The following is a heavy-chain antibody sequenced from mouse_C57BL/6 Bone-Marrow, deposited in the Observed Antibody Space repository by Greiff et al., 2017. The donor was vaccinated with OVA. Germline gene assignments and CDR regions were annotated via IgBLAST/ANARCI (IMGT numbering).Heavy chain of an antibody. CDR2: IYPRDGST. J-gene: IGHJ2*01. V-gene: IGHV1-78*01. Sequence: VKLQESDAELVKPGASVKISCKVSGYTFTDHTIHWMKQRPEQGLEWIGYIYPRDGSTKYNEKFKGKATLTADKSSSTAYMQLNSLTSEDSAVYFCARWGYGYDAGYYFDYWGQGTTLTVSS. D-gene: IGHD2-2*01. CDR3: ARWGYGYDAGYYFDY. CDR1: GYTFTDHT.